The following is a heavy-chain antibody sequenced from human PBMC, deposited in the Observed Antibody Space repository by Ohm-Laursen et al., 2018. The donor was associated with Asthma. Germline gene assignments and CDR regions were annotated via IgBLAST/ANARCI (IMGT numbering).Heavy chain of an antibody. J-gene: IGHJ4*02. Sequence: SLRLSCAASGFTFSSYTMSWVRQAPGKGLEWLSIVSGLDSGAHTYYADSVKGRFTISRDNSKNTLYLQMNSLRAADTAVYYCATFNWGSRGFDFWGQGALVTVSS. CDR1: GFTFSSYT. D-gene: IGHD7-27*01. CDR2: VSGLDSGAHT. CDR3: ATFNWGSRGFDF. V-gene: IGHV3-23*01.